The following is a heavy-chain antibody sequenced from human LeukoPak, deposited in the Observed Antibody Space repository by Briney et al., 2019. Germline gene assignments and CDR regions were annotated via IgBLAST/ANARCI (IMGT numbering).Heavy chain of an antibody. D-gene: IGHD3-22*01. J-gene: IGHJ2*01. Sequence: SETLSLTCTVSGGSISSYYWSWIRQPPGKGLEWIGYIYYSWSTNYNPSLKSRVTISVDTSKNQFSLKLSSVTAADTAVYYCARQKYYYDSSGYYYGGYFDLWGRGTLVTVSS. CDR2: IYYSWST. V-gene: IGHV4-59*08. CDR1: GGSISSYY. CDR3: ARQKYYYDSSGYYYGGYFDL.